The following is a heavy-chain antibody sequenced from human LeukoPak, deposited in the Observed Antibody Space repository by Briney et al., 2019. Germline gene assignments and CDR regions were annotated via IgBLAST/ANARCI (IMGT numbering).Heavy chain of an antibody. V-gene: IGHV1-69*13. CDR1: GYTFTGYY. D-gene: IGHD6-13*01. CDR3: ARDPGIGIAAAGDAFDI. J-gene: IGHJ3*02. Sequence: ASVKVSCKASGYTFTGYYMHWVRQAPGQGLEWMGGIIPIFGTANYAQKFQGRVTITADESTSTAYMELSSLRSEDTAVYYCARDPGIGIAAAGDAFDIWGQGTMVTVSS. CDR2: IIPIFGTA.